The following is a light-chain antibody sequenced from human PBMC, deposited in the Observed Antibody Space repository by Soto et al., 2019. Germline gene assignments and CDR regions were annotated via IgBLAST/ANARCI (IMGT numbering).Light chain of an antibody. CDR3: QQYGSSPLT. CDR2: GAS. J-gene: IGKJ1*01. V-gene: IGKV3-20*01. Sequence: EIVLTQSPGTLSLSPGESATLSCRASQSVSSNYLAWYQQKPGQAPRPLIYGASSRATGIPDRFSGSGAGTDFTLTISRLESEDFAVYYCQQYGSSPLTFGQGTKVEIK. CDR1: QSVSSNY.